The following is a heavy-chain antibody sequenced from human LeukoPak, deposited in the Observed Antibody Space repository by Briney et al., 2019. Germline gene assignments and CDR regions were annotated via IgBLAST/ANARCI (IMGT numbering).Heavy chain of an antibody. Sequence: GGSLSLSFAASGFTFTSYWMSWVRPAPGKGLGWVANIKQDGSEKYYVDSVKGRFTISRDNAKNSLYLQMNSLRAEDTAVYYCAREEYGDHLWWGQGTLVTVSS. CDR2: IKQDGSEK. J-gene: IGHJ4*02. CDR3: AREEYGDHLW. D-gene: IGHD4-17*01. V-gene: IGHV3-7*01. CDR1: GFTFTSYW.